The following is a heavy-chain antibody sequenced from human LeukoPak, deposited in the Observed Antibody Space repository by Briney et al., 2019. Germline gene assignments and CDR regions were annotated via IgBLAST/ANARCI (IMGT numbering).Heavy chain of an antibody. CDR2: ISGSGGST. V-gene: IGHV3-23*01. Sequence: GGSLRLSCAASGFTFSSYAMSWVRQAPGEGLEWVSAISGSGGSTYYADSVKGRFTISRDNSKNTLYLQMNSLRAEDTAVYYCAKHKVGATNTYTGAFDYGGQGTLVTVSS. CDR1: GFTFSSYA. D-gene: IGHD1-26*01. CDR3: AKHKVGATNTYTGAFDY. J-gene: IGHJ4*02.